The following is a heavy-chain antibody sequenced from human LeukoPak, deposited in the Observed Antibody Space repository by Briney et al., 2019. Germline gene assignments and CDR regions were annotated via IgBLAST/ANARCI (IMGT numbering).Heavy chain of an antibody. CDR2: ISGSGGST. D-gene: IGHD3-10*01. J-gene: IGHJ4*02. CDR1: GFTFSSYA. Sequence: GGSLRLSCAASGFTFSSYAMSWVRQAPGKGLEWVSAISGSGGSTYYVDSVKGRFTISRDNSKNTLYLQMNSLRAEDTAVYYCATDSSMVRGVITDFDYWGQGTLVTVSS. V-gene: IGHV3-23*01. CDR3: ATDSSMVRGVITDFDY.